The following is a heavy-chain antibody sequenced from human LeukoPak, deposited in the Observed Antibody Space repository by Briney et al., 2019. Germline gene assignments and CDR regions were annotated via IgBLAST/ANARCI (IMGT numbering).Heavy chain of an antibody. CDR1: GFTFSSYE. CDR2: ISGSGSTI. V-gene: IGHV3-48*03. J-gene: IGHJ4*02. CDR3: AKIVSTGDY. Sequence: GGSLRLSCAASGFTFSSYEMSWVRQAAGKGLGWISYISGSGSTIYYADSVKGRFTISRDNAKSSLYLQMNSLRVEDTAVYYCAKIVSTGDYWGQGTLVTVSS. D-gene: IGHD1-14*01.